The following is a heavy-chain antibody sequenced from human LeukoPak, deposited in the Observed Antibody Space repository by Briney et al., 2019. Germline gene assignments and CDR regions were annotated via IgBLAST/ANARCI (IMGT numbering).Heavy chain of an antibody. J-gene: IGHJ4*02. D-gene: IGHD6-19*01. V-gene: IGHV3-23*01. Sequence: GGCLRLSCAASVFTFSSYAMSWVRQAPGKALEWVSAISGRGCSTYHPDSVKGRLTIYRDNSKNTVYLQMNSLRAEDTAVYYCAKDDSGGWYYFDYWGQGTLVTVSS. CDR2: ISGRGCST. CDR3: AKDDSGGWYYFDY. CDR1: VFTFSSYA.